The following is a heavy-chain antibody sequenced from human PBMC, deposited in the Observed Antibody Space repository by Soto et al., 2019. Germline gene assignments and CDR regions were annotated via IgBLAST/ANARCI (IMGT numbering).Heavy chain of an antibody. CDR1: GGSISSGGYY. Sequence: SETLSLTCTVSGGSISSGGYYWSWIRQHPGKGLEWIGYIYYSGSTYYNPSLKSRVTISVDTSKNQFSLKLSSVTAADTAVYYCARDHFLAVGGNPTTEHYYYYGMDVWGQGTTVTVSS. V-gene: IGHV4-31*03. J-gene: IGHJ6*02. D-gene: IGHD2-15*01. CDR2: IYYSGST. CDR3: ARDHFLAVGGNPTTEHYYYYGMDV.